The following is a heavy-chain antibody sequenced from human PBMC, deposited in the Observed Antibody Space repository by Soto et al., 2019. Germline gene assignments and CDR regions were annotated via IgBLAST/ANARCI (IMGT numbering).Heavy chain of an antibody. J-gene: IGHJ4*02. CDR3: AKPGSRKPPPTHMITTQVDY. CDR1: GFTFSSYG. Sequence: GGSLRLSCAASGFTFSSYGMHWVRQAPGKGLEWVAVISYDGSNKYYADSVKGRFTISRDNSKNTLYLQMNSLRAEDTAVYYCAKPGSRKPPPTHMITTQVDYWGQGTLVTVSS. CDR2: ISYDGSNK. V-gene: IGHV3-30*18. D-gene: IGHD3-16*01.